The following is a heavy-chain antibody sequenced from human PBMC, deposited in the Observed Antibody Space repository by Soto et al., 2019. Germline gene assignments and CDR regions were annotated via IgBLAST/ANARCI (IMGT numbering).Heavy chain of an antibody. J-gene: IGHJ6*02. CDR3: ARGGYNYGPPSYYYYYGMDV. CDR1: GGSISSSTYY. D-gene: IGHD5-12*01. CDR2: IYYSGST. V-gene: IGHV4-39*07. Sequence: PSETLSLTCTVSGGSISSSTYYWGWIRQPPGKGLEWIGSIYYSGSTNYNPSLKSRVTISVDTSKNQFSLKLSSVTAADTAVYYCARGGYNYGPPSYYYYYGMDVWGQGTTVTVSS.